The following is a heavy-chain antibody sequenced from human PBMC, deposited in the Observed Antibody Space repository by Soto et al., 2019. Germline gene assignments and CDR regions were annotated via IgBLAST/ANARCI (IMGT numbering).Heavy chain of an antibody. CDR2: IYPDDSDT. D-gene: IGHD1-26*01. V-gene: IGHV5-51*01. J-gene: IGHJ5*02. CDR1: GEKYW. Sequence: ESLQLSFNGYGEKYWIGWVRQMPGKGLEWMGVIYPDDSDTRYSPSFQGQVTISADKSTNTAYLQWSRLKASDTAMYYCESHQRDDTSGRWLGPWGQGTLVTVSS. CDR3: ESHQRDDTSGRWLGP.